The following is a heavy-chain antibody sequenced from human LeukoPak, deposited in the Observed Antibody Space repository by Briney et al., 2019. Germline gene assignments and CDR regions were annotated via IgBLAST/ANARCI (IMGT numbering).Heavy chain of an antibody. D-gene: IGHD3-9*01. CDR2: ISGSGGST. J-gene: IGHJ4*02. V-gene: IGHV3-23*01. Sequence: PGGSLRLSCAASGFTFSNYAMNWVRQAPGKGLEWVSAISGSGGSTYYADSMKGRFTMSRDNSNSTVYLQMNSLRAEDTAGNFLAKAISRRAYTLGPDHWGQGTLVTVAS. CDR1: GFTFSNYA. CDR3: AKAISRRAYTLGPDH.